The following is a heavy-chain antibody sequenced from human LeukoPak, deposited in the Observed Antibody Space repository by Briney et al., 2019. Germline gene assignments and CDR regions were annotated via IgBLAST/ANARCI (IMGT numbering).Heavy chain of an antibody. V-gene: IGHV3-23*01. CDR2: ISGRDGYT. CDR3: AKGTIAAAGTDCDY. CDR1: GFTFSSYA. Sequence: GGSLRLSCAASGFTFSSYAMSWVRQAPGKGLEWVSAISGRDGYTYYADSVKGRFTISRDNSKDTLFLHMSSLRAEDTAVYYCAKGTIAAAGTDCDYWAREPRSPSP. J-gene: IGHJ4*02. D-gene: IGHD6-13*01.